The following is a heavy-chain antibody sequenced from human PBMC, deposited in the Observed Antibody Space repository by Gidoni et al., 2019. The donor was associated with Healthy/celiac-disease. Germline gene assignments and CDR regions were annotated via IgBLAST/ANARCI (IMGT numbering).Heavy chain of an antibody. D-gene: IGHD3-22*01. J-gene: IGHJ6*02. CDR1: GGSITSGGNY. Sequence: QVQLQESGPGLVKPSQTLSLTCTVSGGSITSGGNYWSWIRQYPGKGLEYIGNIYYSGSTYYDPSLKSRVAISIDPSTNQFSLIMNSVTAADTAVYYCARGLYYFDGSGYPYYHGMDVWGQGTSVTVSS. CDR3: ARGLYYFDGSGYPYYHGMDV. V-gene: IGHV4-31*03. CDR2: IYYSGST.